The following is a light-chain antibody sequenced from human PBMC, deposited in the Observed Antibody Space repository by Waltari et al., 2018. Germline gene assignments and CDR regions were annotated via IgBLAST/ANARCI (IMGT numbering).Light chain of an antibody. Sequence: VVLTQSPATLSVSPGESAIISCRASQSVSSNLAWYQQKPGQAPRLLIYDASTRASSIPARFRGSGSGTEFTLTINSLQSEDSATYYCQQYNRWPPITFGQGTRLDSK. CDR2: DAS. V-gene: IGKV3-15*01. CDR3: QQYNRWPPIT. CDR1: QSVSSN. J-gene: IGKJ5*01.